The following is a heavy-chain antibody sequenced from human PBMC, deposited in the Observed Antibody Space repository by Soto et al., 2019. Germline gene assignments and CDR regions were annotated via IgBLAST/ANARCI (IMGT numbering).Heavy chain of an antibody. V-gene: IGHV1-18*01. CDR2: ISAYNGNT. D-gene: IGHD2-15*01. CDR1: GYTFTSYG. J-gene: IGHJ4*02. Sequence: ASVKVSCKASGYTFTSYGISWVRQAPGQGLEWMGWISAYNGNTNYAQKLQGRVTMTTDTSTSTAYMELRSLRSDDTAVYYCARREHSMGYCSGGSCYSDQYYFDYWGQGTLVTVSS. CDR3: ARREHSMGYCSGGSCYSDQYYFDY.